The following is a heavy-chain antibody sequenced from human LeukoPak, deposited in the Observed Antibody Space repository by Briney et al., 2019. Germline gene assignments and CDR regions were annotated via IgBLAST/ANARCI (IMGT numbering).Heavy chain of an antibody. V-gene: IGHV3-23*01. CDR2: ISDSGGET. CDR1: GFTFSSYA. Sequence: GGSLRLSCAPSGFTFSSYAMSWVRQAPGKGLEWVSAISDSGGETFYADSVRGRLTISRDNFKNTLYLQMNSLRDEDTAVYYCAKPSGNHPNYYFGYWGQGTLVTVSS. J-gene: IGHJ4*02. D-gene: IGHD1-14*01. CDR3: AKPSGNHPNYYFGY.